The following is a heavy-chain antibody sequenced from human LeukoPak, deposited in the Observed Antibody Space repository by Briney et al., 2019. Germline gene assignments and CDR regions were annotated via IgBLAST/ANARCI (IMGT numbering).Heavy chain of an antibody. J-gene: IGHJ6*02. CDR1: GYTFTGYY. Sequence: LVASVKVSCKASGYTFTGYYMHWVRQAPGQGLEWMGWINPNSGGTNYAQKFQGRVTMTRDTSISTAYMELSRLRSDDTAVYYCARGPVVPAAIAYYYYGMDVWGQGTTVTVSS. CDR2: INPNSGGT. D-gene: IGHD2-2*02. V-gene: IGHV1-2*02. CDR3: ARGPVVPAAIAYYYYGMDV.